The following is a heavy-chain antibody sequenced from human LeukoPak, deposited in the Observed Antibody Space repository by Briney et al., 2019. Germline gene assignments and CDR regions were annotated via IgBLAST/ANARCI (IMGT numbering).Heavy chain of an antibody. D-gene: IGHD5-18*01. V-gene: IGHV3-23*01. CDR3: ARVQGDTAMAFDY. CDR2: IGAIGVNT. Sequence: PGGSLRLSCTASGFTFSTYAMGWARQAPGKGLEWVSGIGAIGVNTFYADSVKGRFTISRDNSKNTLYLQMNGLRAEDTAVYYCARVQGDTAMAFDYWGQGTLVTVSS. J-gene: IGHJ4*02. CDR1: GFTFSTYA.